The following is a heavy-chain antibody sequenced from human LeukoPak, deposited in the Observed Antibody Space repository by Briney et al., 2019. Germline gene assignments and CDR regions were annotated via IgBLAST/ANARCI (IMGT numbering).Heavy chain of an antibody. CDR2: INSDGSST. Sequence: GGSLRLSCAASGFTFSSYWMHWVRQAPGKGLVWVSRINSDGSSTSYADSVKGRFTISRDNAKNTLYLQMNSLRAEDTPVYYCASGPSLAMAPWYYYGMDVWGQGTTVSVSS. CDR3: ASGPSLAMAPWYYYGMDV. J-gene: IGHJ6*02. CDR1: GFTFSSYW. V-gene: IGHV3-74*01. D-gene: IGHD5-18*01.